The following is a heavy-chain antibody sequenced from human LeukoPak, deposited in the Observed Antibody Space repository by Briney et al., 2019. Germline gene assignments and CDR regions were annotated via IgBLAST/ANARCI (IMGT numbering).Heavy chain of an antibody. CDR1: GFTFSSYS. V-gene: IGHV3-48*01. D-gene: IGHD3-10*01. J-gene: IGHJ4*02. CDR3: ARDLWFGELSED. Sequence: GGSLRLSCAASGFTFSSYSMNWARQAPGKGLEWVSYISSSSSTIYYADSVKGRFTISRDNAKNSLYLQMNSLRAEDTAVYYCARDLWFGELSEDWGQGTLVTVSS. CDR2: ISSSSSTI.